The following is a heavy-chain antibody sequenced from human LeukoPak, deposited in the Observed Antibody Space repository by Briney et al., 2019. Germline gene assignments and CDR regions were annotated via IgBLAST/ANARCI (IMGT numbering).Heavy chain of an antibody. D-gene: IGHD6-13*01. CDR2: IFYSGSP. V-gene: IGHV4-59*08. CDR3: ARVGHLAATGTYDY. Sequence: SSETLSPTCTVSGGSISSYYWSWIRQPPGKGLEWIGNIFYSGSPNYNPSLKNRVTISFDTSENQFSLKLSSVTAADTAVYYCARVGHLAATGTYDYWGQGTLVTVSS. CDR1: GGSISSYY. J-gene: IGHJ4*02.